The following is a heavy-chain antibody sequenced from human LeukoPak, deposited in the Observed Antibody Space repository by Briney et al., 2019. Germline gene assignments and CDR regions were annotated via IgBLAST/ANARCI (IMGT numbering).Heavy chain of an antibody. Sequence: GGSLRLSCAASASGVAFSSHSMNWVRQAPGKGLEWISYIHSSGNYIFYAASVKGRFAVSRDNARNSLFLQMNNLRAEDPAIYYCAREYNSRATFDYWGQGTLVSVSS. V-gene: IGHV3-21*05. CDR3: AREYNSRATFDY. CDR1: ASGVAFSSHS. D-gene: IGHD1-20*01. J-gene: IGHJ4*02. CDR2: IHSSGNYI.